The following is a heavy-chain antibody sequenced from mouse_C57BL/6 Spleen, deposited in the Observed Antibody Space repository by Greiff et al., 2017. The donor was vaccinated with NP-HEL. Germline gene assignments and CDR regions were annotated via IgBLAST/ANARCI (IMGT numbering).Heavy chain of an antibody. CDR3: ARRYYSNYPYYAMDY. D-gene: IGHD2-5*01. CDR1: GYAFSSYW. J-gene: IGHJ4*01. Sequence: QVQLQQSGAELVKPGASVKISCKASGYAFSSYWMNWVKQRPGQGLEWIGQIYPGDGDTNYNGKFKGKATLTADKSSSTAYMQLSSLTSEDSAVYFCARRYYSNYPYYAMDYWGQGTSVTVSS. V-gene: IGHV1-80*01. CDR2: IYPGDGDT.